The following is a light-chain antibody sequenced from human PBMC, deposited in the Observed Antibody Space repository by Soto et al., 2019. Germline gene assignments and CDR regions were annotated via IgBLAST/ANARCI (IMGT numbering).Light chain of an antibody. CDR2: EVS. J-gene: IGLJ3*02. CDR3: CSYTDNTTPV. V-gene: IGLV2-14*01. CDR1: SSDVGGYEY. Sequence: QSVLTQPPSASGSPGQSVTISCTGSSSDVGGYEYVSWYQKYPGKAPKLVISEVSNRPSGVSHRFSGSRSGNTASLTISGLQAEDEADYYCCSYTDNTTPVFGGGTKLTVL.